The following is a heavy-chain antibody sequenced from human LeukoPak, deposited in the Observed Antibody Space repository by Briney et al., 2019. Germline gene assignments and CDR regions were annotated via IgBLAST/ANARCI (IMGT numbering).Heavy chain of an antibody. J-gene: IGHJ4*02. CDR3: AKSGLNRFDY. Sequence: PGRSLRLSCAASGFTFSGYPMHWVRQASDKGLEWVAVISHDGSNKYYADSVKGRFTISRDNSKNTLYLQMNSLRAEDTAVYYCAKSGLNRFDYWGQGTLVTVSS. D-gene: IGHD2-15*01. V-gene: IGHV3-30*04. CDR2: ISHDGSNK. CDR1: GFTFSGYP.